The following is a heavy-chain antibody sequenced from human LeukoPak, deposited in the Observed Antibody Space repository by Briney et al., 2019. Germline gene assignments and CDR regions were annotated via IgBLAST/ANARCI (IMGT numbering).Heavy chain of an antibody. CDR3: ARSPDLRQNLPRFDS. Sequence: SETLSLTCTVSGGSINNYFWSWIRQTPGKGLEWLGYISHSGTTNYNPSLKSRLSPSVDTSGSQLALRLSLGTAADTAVYDCARSPDLRQNLPRFDSWGQGTRVTVS. CDR2: ISHSGTT. CDR1: GGSINNYF. J-gene: IGHJ4*02. V-gene: IGHV4-59*01. D-gene: IGHD1-7*01.